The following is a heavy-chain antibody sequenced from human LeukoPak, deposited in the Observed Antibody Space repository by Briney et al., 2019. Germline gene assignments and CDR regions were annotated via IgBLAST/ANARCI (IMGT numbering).Heavy chain of an antibody. CDR2: IYSDGST. J-gene: IGHJ6*03. D-gene: IGHD4-11*01. V-gene: IGHV3-66*01. Sequence: AGGSLRLSCAASGFTVGSNYMTWVRQAPGKGLEWVSVIYSDGSTYYADSVKGRLTISRDNSKNTLYLQMNSLRADDTAVYYCARDPSYSIYYYMDVWGKGTTVTVSS. CDR1: GFTVGSNY. CDR3: ARDPSYSIYYYMDV.